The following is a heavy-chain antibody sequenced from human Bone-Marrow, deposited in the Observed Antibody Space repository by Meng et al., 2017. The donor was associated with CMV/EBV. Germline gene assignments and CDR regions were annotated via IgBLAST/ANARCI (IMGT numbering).Heavy chain of an antibody. Sequence: GASLKISCAASGFTFSTYWMTWVRQAPGKGLEWAGNINKDGSEKNYVDSVKGRFTISRDNAKNSLYLQMNCLRVEDTAVYYCARDCRREQLFDYWGQGTLVTVSS. CDR1: GFTFSTYW. CDR3: ARDCRREQLFDY. CDR2: INKDGSEK. D-gene: IGHD1/OR15-1a*01. J-gene: IGHJ4*01. V-gene: IGHV3-7*01.